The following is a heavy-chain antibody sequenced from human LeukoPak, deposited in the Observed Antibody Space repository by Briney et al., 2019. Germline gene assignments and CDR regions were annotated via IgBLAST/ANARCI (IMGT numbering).Heavy chain of an antibody. CDR2: INPNSGGT. CDR1: GYTFTVYY. CDR3: ARDGVGGVYGDYGYFDL. J-gene: IGHJ2*01. V-gene: IGHV1-2*02. Sequence: ASVKVSCTASGYTFTVYYMHWVRQAPGQGLEWMGWINPNSGGTNYAQKFQGRVTMTRDTSISTAYMELSRLRSDDTAVYYCARDGVGGVYGDYGYFDLWGRGTLVTVSS. D-gene: IGHD4-17*01.